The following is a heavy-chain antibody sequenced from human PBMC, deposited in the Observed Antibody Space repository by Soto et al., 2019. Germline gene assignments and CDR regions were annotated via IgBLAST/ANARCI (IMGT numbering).Heavy chain of an antibody. V-gene: IGHV4-59*01. D-gene: IGHD5-18*01. J-gene: IGHJ6*02. CDR2: ISYSGST. CDR1: GDSINNYF. CDR3: ARARQRDTGRGLDV. Sequence: PSETLSLTCTISGDSINNYFCNWIRQTPGKGLEWIGYISYSGSTSYNPSLQSRVTISSDTSKNHFSLKLSSVTAADTAVYYCARARQRDTGRGLDVWGQGTTVTVSS.